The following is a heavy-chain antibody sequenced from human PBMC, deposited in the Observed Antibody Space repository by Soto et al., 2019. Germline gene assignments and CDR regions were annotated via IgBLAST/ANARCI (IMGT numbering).Heavy chain of an antibody. CDR3: APAAIAAPTYHQY. V-gene: IGHV1-24*01. CDR1: GYTLTELS. D-gene: IGHD6-13*01. Sequence: ASVKVSCKVSGYTLTELSMHWVRQAPGKGLEWMGGFDPEDGETIYAQKFQGRVTMTEATSTDTAYMELRSLTSEDTAVYSSAPAAIAAPTYHQYWGQGTLVTVSS. CDR2: FDPEDGET. J-gene: IGHJ4*02.